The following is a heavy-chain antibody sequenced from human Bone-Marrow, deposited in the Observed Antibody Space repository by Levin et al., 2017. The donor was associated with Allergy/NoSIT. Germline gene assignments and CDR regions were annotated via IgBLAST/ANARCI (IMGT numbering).Heavy chain of an antibody. J-gene: IGHJ6*02. CDR3: ASWAMYHYDRSAFDYFYYAMDV. CDR1: GILFSSYD. V-gene: IGHV3-21*01. CDR2: ISAGGNYI. D-gene: IGHD3-22*01. Sequence: GESLKISCAASGILFSSYDMNWVRQAPGKGLAWVSSISAGGNYIYYADSVKGRFTISRDNAKNSLFLQMNSLRAEDTAVYYCASWAMYHYDRSAFDYFYYAMDVWGQGTTVTVSS.